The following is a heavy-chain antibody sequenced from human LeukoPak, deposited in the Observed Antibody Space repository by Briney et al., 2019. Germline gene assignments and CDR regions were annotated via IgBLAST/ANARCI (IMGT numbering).Heavy chain of an antibody. D-gene: IGHD3-22*01. CDR2: IYSGGST. CDR3: ARDEYYYDSSGYRDY. CDR1: GFTFSAYY. J-gene: IGHJ4*02. Sequence: GGSLRLSCAASGFTFSAYYMSWVRQAPGKGLEWVSVIYSGGSTYYADSVKGRFTISRDNSKNTLYLQMNSLRAEDTAVYYCARDEYYYDSSGYRDYWGQGTLVTVSS. V-gene: IGHV3-53*01.